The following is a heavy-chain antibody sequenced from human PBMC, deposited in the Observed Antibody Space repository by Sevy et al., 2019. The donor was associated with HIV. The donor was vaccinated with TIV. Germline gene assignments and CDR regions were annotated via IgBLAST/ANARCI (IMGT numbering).Heavy chain of an antibody. CDR3: AKDVGGGYYDSSGYSDH. Sequence: GGSLRLSCAASGFTFTEFVMSWVRQAPGKGLEWVSTINSGGGSTYYADSVKGRFTISRDNSKNTLALQMNSLGAADTAVYYCAKDVGGGYYDSSGYSDHWGQGTLVTVSS. CDR1: GFTFTEFV. V-gene: IGHV3-23*01. J-gene: IGHJ4*02. CDR2: INSGGGST. D-gene: IGHD3-22*01.